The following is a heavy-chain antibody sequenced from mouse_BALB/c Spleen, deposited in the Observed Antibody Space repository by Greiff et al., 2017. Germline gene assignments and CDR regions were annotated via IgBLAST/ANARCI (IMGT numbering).Heavy chain of an antibody. CDR3: TRESLRKDYYAMDY. D-gene: IGHD1-1*01. J-gene: IGHJ4*01. CDR2: IYPGNSDT. V-gene: IGHV1-5*01. CDR1: GYTFTSYW. Sequence: EVQLQQSGTVLARPGASVKMSCKASGYTFTSYWMHWVKQRPGQGLEWIGAIYPGNSDTSYNQKFKGKAKLTAVTSTSTAYMELSSLTNEDSAVYYCTRESLRKDYYAMDYWGQGTSVTVSS.